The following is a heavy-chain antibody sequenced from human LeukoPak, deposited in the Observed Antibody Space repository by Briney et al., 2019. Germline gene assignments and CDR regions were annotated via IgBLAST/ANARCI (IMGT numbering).Heavy chain of an antibody. CDR3: ARVRIAVAVSAFDI. V-gene: IGHV3-7*01. CDR1: GFTFSSHC. Sequence: GGSLRLSCEASGFTFSSHCMSCVRQAPGKGLEWVANIKQDGSEKYYVDSVKGRFTISRDNAKNSLYLQMSILRAADTAVYYCARVRIAVAVSAFDIWGQGTMVTVSS. J-gene: IGHJ3*02. D-gene: IGHD6-19*01. CDR2: IKQDGSEK.